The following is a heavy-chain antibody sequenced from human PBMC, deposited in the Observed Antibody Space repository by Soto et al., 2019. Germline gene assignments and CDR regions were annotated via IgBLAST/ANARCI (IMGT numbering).Heavy chain of an antibody. J-gene: IGHJ2*01. V-gene: IGHV4-39*01. CDR2: IYYSGST. CDR1: GGSISSSSYY. D-gene: IGHD2-2*01. Sequence: QLQLQESGPGLVKPSETLSLTCTVSGGSISSSSYYWGWIRQPPGKGLEWIGSIYYSGSTYYNPSLTSRVTISVDTSKNQFSLKLSSVTAADTAVYYCATRGRDIVVVPAAISDWYFDLWGRGTLVTVSS. CDR3: ATRGRDIVVVPAAISDWYFDL.